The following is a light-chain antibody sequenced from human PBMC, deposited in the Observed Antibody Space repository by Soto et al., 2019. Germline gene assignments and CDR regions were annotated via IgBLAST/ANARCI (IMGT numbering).Light chain of an antibody. V-gene: IGKV1-5*03. CDR2: KAS. J-gene: IGKJ1*01. CDR1: QSISSW. Sequence: DIQMTQSPSTLSASVGDRVTITCRASQSISSWLAWYQQKPGKAPKLLIYKASSLASGVPSRFSGSGSGAEFTLTISSLRPDDFATYYCQQYNSYWTFGQGTNVEIK. CDR3: QQYNSYWT.